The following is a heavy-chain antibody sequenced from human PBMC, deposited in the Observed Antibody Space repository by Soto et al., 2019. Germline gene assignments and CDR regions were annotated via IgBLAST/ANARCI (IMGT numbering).Heavy chain of an antibody. CDR1: GISFSTYD. D-gene: IGHD4-17*01. Sequence: HPGGSLRLSCAASGISFSTYDMHWVRQPTGKGLEWISAIGIAGDTYYLGSVKGRFTISRENAKNSLYLQMNSLRAGDTAVYYCASGDYVYWGQGTLVTVSS. J-gene: IGHJ4*02. CDR2: IGIAGDT. CDR3: ASGDYVY. V-gene: IGHV3-13*01.